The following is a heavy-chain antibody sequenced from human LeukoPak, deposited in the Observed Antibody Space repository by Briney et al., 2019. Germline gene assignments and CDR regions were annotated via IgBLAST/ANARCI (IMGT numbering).Heavy chain of an antibody. Sequence: SETLSLTCTVSGDSISSHKWWCWVRQPPGKGLEWIGEIYHSGSTSYNPSLKSRVTISADMFKNQFSLSLTSVTAADTAVYYCARGANYNWDSWGQGTLVTVSS. CDR1: GDSISSHKW. J-gene: IGHJ4*02. CDR2: IYHSGST. D-gene: IGHD1-20*01. V-gene: IGHV4-4*02. CDR3: ARGANYNWDS.